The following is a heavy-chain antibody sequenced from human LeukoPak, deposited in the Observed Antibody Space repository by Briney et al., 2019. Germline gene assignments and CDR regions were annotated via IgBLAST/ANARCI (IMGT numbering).Heavy chain of an antibody. Sequence: PGGSLRLSCAASGFTFSSYGMHWVRQAPGKGLEWVAFIRYDGSNKYYADSVKGRFTISRDNSKNTLYLQMNSLRAEDTAVYYCAEEIKFLEWLDSSQYFDYWGQGTLVTVSS. CDR1: GFTFSSYG. CDR3: AEEIKFLEWLDSSQYFDY. V-gene: IGHV3-30*02. D-gene: IGHD3-3*01. CDR2: IRYDGSNK. J-gene: IGHJ4*02.